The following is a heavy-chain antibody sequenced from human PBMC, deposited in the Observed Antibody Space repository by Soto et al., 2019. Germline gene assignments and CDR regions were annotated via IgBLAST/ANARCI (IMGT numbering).Heavy chain of an antibody. V-gene: IGHV3-7*03. D-gene: IGHD7-27*01. CDR1: GFTFSSYW. Sequence: GGSLRLSCAASGFTFSSYWMSWVRQAPGKGLEWVANIKQDGSEKYYVDSVKGRFTISRDNSKNTLYLQMNSLRAEDTALYYCAKPPLTGDLRVAFDIWGQGTMVTVSS. J-gene: IGHJ3*02. CDR2: IKQDGSEK. CDR3: AKPPLTGDLRVAFDI.